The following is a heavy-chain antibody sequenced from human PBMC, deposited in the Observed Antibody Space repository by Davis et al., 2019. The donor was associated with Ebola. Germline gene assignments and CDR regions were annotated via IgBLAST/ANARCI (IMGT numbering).Heavy chain of an antibody. Sequence: PGGSLRLSCAASGFTFSSYWMHWVRQAPGKGLVWVSRINSDGSSTSYADSVKGRFTISRDNAKNTLYLQMNSLRAEDTAVYYCARPLVLRFLEWLPDYYYYGMDVWGQGTTVTVSS. J-gene: IGHJ6*02. CDR1: GFTFSSYW. V-gene: IGHV3-74*01. CDR2: INSDGSST. D-gene: IGHD3-3*01. CDR3: ARPLVLRFLEWLPDYYYYGMDV.